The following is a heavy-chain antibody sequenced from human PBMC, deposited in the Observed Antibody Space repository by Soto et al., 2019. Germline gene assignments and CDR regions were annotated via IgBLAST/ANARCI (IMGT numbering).Heavy chain of an antibody. V-gene: IGHV3-33*01. D-gene: IGHD1-26*01. CDR2: IWYDGSNK. CDR3: ARGNSGSYYVPPYSY. CDR1: GFTFSSYG. Sequence: PGGSLRLSCAASGFTFSSYGMHWVRQAPGKGLEWVAVIWYDGSNKYYADSVKGRFTISRDNSKNTLYLQMNSLRAEDTAVYYCARGNSGSYYVPPYSYWGQGTLVTVSS. J-gene: IGHJ4*02.